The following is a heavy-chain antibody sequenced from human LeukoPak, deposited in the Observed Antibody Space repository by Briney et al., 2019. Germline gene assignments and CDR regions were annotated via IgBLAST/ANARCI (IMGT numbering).Heavy chain of an antibody. Sequence: GRSLRLSCAASGFSLSSYGMNWVRQAPGKGLEWMGGIKFDGIQEFYADSVKGRFTVSKDTSKNTLHLQMDSLRAEDTAVYYCASGLLGHYYDSSGYEYWGQGTLVTVSS. V-gene: IGHV3-33*05. D-gene: IGHD3-22*01. CDR1: GFSLSSYG. J-gene: IGHJ4*02. CDR2: IKFDGIQE. CDR3: ASGLLGHYYDSSGYEY.